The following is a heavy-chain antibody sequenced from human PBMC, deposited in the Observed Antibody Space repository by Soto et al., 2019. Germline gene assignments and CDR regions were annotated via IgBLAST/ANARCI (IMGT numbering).Heavy chain of an antibody. CDR2: ISGSGGST. Sequence: GGSLRLSCAGSGFTFSRYVMNWVRQAPGKGLEWVAAISGSGGSTYYGDSVEGRFTVSRDNPKNTLYLQMNSLRAEDTAVYYCARGPRAPPPHDYGMDVWGQGTTVTVSS. CDR1: GFTFSRYV. V-gene: IGHV3-23*01. J-gene: IGHJ6*02. CDR3: ARGPRAPPPHDYGMDV.